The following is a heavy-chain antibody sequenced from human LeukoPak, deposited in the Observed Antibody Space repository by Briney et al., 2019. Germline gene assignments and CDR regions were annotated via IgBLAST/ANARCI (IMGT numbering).Heavy chain of an antibody. CDR1: GDXVSSISAA. Sequence: SQTLSLTCAISGDXVSSISAAWSWIRQSPSRGLEWLGRTYYRSKWYNDYAVSVKSRISLNPDTSKNQFSLQLNSVTPEDTAVYYCARQQMGSFDYWGQGTLVTVSS. V-gene: IGHV6-1*01. J-gene: IGHJ4*02. D-gene: IGHD6-13*01. CDR2: TYYRSKWYN. CDR3: ARQQMGSFDY.